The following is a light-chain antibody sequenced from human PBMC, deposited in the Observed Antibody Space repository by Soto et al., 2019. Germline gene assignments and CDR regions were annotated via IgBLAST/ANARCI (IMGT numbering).Light chain of an antibody. V-gene: IGLV2-11*01. CDR1: SSDPGGYNY. Sequence: QTVLTQPRSVSGSPGQSVTISCTGTSSDPGGYNYVSWYQQHPGKAPKLMIYDVSKRPSGVPDRFSGSKSGNTASLTISGLQAEDEADYHCCSYAGSYTLVFGGGTKLTVL. CDR2: DVS. J-gene: IGLJ2*01. CDR3: CSYAGSYTLV.